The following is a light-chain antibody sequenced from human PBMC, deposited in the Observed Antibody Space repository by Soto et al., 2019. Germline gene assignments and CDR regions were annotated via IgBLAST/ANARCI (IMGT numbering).Light chain of an antibody. Sequence: AIQMTQSPSSLSASVGDIVTITCRASQGIRNDLGWYQQKPGKAPKLLIYAASSLQSGVPSRFSGSGSGTDFTLTISSLQPEDFATYSCQKSYNSPQKFGRGTKVDIK. J-gene: IGKJ1*01. CDR1: QGIRND. V-gene: IGKV1-6*01. CDR3: QKSYNSPQK. CDR2: AAS.